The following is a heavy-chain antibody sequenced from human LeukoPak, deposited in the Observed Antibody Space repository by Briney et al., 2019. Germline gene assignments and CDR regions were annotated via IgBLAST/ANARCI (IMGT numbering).Heavy chain of an antibody. CDR2: IYYSGST. CDR3: ARVGAKVSYYRFDY. CDR1: GGSISSSSYY. J-gene: IGHJ4*02. V-gene: IGHV4-39*07. Sequence: PSETLSLTCTVSGGSISSSSYYWGWIRQPPGKGLEWIGSIYYSGSTYYNPSLKSRVTISVDTSKNQFSLKLSSVTAADTAVYYCARVGAKVSYYRFDYWGQGTLVTVSS. D-gene: IGHD1-26*01.